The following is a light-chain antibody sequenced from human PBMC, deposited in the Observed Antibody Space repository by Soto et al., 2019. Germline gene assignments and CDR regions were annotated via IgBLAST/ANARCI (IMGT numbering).Light chain of an antibody. CDR3: QQYNNWLT. CDR1: ESVSSN. CDR2: GAS. J-gene: IGKJ4*01. Sequence: EIGMTQSPATLSVSPGERATLPCRASESVSSNLAWYQQKPGQAPRLLIYGASTRATGIPARFSGSGSGTEFTLTISSLQSEDFALYYCQQYNNWLTFGGGTKVEIK. V-gene: IGKV3-15*01.